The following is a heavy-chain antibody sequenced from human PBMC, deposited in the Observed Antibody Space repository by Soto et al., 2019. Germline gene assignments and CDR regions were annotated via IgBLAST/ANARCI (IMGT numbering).Heavy chain of an antibody. V-gene: IGHV3-7*01. CDR3: ARTGDGHHDFLDY. D-gene: IGHD1-1*01. J-gene: IGHJ4*02. CDR1: GFTFSSYW. CDR2: IKQYGNED. Sequence: GSLLLSCAASGFTFSSYWMNWVRQAPGKGLEWVANIKQYGNEDNLLDSVKGRFTISRDNAKNSLFLQMNSLRVDDTAVYYCARTGDGHHDFLDYWGQGALVTVSS.